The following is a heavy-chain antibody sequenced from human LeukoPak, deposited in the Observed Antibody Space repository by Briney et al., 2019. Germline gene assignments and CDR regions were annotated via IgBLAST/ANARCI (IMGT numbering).Heavy chain of an antibody. V-gene: IGHV1-18*01. D-gene: IGHD6-19*01. CDR2: ISAYNGNT. CDR3: AREEGAVAGHFAY. CDR1: GYTFTSYG. Sequence: ASVKVSCKASGYTFTSYGISWVRQAPGQGLEGMGWISAYNGNTNSAQKLQGRVTMTTDTSTSTVYMELRSLRSDDTAVHYCAREEGAVAGHFAYGGQGTLVTVSS. J-gene: IGHJ4*02.